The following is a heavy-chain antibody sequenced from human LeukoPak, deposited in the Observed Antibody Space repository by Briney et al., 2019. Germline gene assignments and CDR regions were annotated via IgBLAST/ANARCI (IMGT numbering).Heavy chain of an antibody. Sequence: PGGSLRLSCAASGFTFSSYSMNWVRQAPGKGLEWVSSISSSSSYIYYADSVKGRFTISRDNAKNSLYLQMNSLRAEDTAVYYCARHDGYCSSTSCYCDYWGQGTLVTVSS. CDR2: ISSSSSYI. D-gene: IGHD2-2*01. J-gene: IGHJ4*02. CDR1: GFTFSSYS. CDR3: ARHDGYCSSTSCYCDY. V-gene: IGHV3-21*01.